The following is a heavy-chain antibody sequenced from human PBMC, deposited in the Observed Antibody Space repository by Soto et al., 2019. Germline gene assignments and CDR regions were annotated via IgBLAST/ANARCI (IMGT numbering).Heavy chain of an antibody. CDR1: GFTFSSYE. CDR2: ISSSGSTI. J-gene: IGHJ6*02. V-gene: IGHV3-48*03. Sequence: PGGSLRLSCAASGFTFSSYEMNWVRQAPGKGLEWVSYISSSGSTIYYADSVKGRFTISRDNAKNSLYLQMNSLRAEDTAVYNCARQHAESGVGYYYYGMDVWGQGTMVTVSS. D-gene: IGHD6-19*01. CDR3: ARQHAESGVGYYYYGMDV.